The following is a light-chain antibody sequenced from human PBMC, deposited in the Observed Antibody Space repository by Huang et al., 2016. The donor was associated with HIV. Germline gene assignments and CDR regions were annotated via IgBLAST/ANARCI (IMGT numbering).Light chain of an antibody. CDR2: DAS. V-gene: IGKV3-11*01. CDR1: QSISSY. Sequence: EIVLTQSPATLSLSPGERATLSCRASQSISSYLAWYQKKPGQAPRLLIYDASNRATASPARFSGSGSGTDFTLTISSLEPEDFAVYYCQQRSNWPLTFGGGTKVEV. J-gene: IGKJ4*01. CDR3: QQRSNWPLT.